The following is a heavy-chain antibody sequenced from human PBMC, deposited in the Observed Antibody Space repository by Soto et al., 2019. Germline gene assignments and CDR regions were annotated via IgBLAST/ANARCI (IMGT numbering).Heavy chain of an antibody. CDR1: GFTFSSYW. Sequence: PGRSLRLSCAASGFTFSSYWMHWVRQAPGKGLVWVSRINPDGSATNYADSVKGRFTISRDNAKNTLYLQMNSLRAEDTAVFYCGRGGSDSPMAPGYWGQGTLVTVSS. CDR3: GRGGSDSPMAPGY. CDR2: INPDGSAT. J-gene: IGHJ4*02. D-gene: IGHD5-18*01. V-gene: IGHV3-74*01.